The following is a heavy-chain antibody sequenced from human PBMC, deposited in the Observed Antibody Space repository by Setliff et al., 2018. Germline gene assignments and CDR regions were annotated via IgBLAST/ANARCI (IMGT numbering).Heavy chain of an antibody. CDR2: INNYSFKT. D-gene: IGHD3-22*01. V-gene: IGHV1-18*04. CDR1: GYTFTRYY. CDR3: ARINFYVSSGYYYASDN. Sequence: ASVKVSCKASGYTFTRYYMYWVRQAPGQGLEWMGWINNYSFKTTYPQKFLGRVTMTTDTSTSTAYMELRSLRPDDTAVYYCARINFYVSSGYYYASDNWGQGTLVTVSS. J-gene: IGHJ4*02.